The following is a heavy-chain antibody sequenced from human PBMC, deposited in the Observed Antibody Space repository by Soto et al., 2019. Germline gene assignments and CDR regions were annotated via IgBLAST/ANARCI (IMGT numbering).Heavy chain of an antibody. D-gene: IGHD1-26*01. CDR1: GGSISSSSYY. J-gene: IGHJ3*02. CDR3: LSVGGSKETTPHDAFDI. Sequence: SETLSLTCTVSGGSISSSSYYWGWIRQPPGKGLEWIGSIYYSGSTYYNPSLKSRVTISVDTSKNQFSLKLSSVTAADTAVYYCLSVGGSKETTPHDAFDIWGQGTMVTVSS. V-gene: IGHV4-39*01. CDR2: IYYSGST.